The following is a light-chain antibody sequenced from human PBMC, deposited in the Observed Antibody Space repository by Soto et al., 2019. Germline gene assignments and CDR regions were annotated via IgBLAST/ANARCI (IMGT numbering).Light chain of an antibody. CDR2: VSS. J-gene: IGKJ2*01. CDR3: LQFGTSPPAFT. V-gene: IGKV3-20*01. CDR1: QSVDRSF. Sequence: ESMLTQSPGTLSLSPGERATISCRASQSVDRSFVTCYQQKPRQTPRLLIYVSSIRATGIPASSSGSVSGTDFTLIISRVEPEDSAVYYCLQFGTSPPAFTFGQGTKLEI.